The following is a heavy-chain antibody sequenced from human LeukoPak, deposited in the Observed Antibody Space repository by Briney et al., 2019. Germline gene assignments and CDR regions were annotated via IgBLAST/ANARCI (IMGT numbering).Heavy chain of an antibody. CDR1: GFTFSSYG. CDR2: ISYDGSNK. Sequence: QPGRSLRLSCAASGFTFSSYGMHWVRQAPGKGLEWVAVISYDGSNKYYADSVKGRFTISRDNSKNMVSLQMNSLRAEDTAIYYCARTRGLWSGLYFYFDYWGQGTLVTVSS. D-gene: IGHD3-3*01. J-gene: IGHJ4*02. V-gene: IGHV3-30*03. CDR3: ARTRGLWSGLYFYFDY.